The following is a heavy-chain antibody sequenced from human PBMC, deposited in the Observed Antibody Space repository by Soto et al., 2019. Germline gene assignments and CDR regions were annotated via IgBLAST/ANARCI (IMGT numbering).Heavy chain of an antibody. CDR2: IYHSGST. Sequence: QVQLQESGPGLVKPSGTLSVTCAVSGGSISSSNWWNWVRQPPGKGLEWIGEIYHSGSTNYNPSLRSRVTISLDKSKNQFDLRVKSVTAADTAEYYCARAWPSVDSYGSGVMDVWGQGTTVTVSS. D-gene: IGHD5-18*01. CDR1: GGSISSSNW. J-gene: IGHJ6*02. V-gene: IGHV4-4*02. CDR3: ARAWPSVDSYGSGVMDV.